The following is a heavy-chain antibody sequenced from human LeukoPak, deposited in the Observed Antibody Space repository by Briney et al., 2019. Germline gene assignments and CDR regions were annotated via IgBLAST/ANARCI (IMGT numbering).Heavy chain of an antibody. D-gene: IGHD7-27*01. CDR3: TRANWGVYWYFDL. CDR1: GYSISSSSYY. CDR2: IYYSGST. Sequence: SETLSLTCTVSGYSISSSSYYWGWIRQPPGKGLEWIGSIYYSGSTYYNPSLKSRVTISVDTSKNQFSLKLSSVTAADTAMYYCTRANWGVYWYFDLWGRGTLVTVSS. V-gene: IGHV4-39*07. J-gene: IGHJ2*01.